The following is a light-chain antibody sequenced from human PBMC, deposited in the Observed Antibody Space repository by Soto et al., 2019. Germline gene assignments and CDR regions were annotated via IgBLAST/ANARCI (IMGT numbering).Light chain of an antibody. Sequence: DIQMTQSPSSLSASVGDRVTITCRASQSISSYLNWYQQKPGKAPKLLIYAASSLQSGVPSRFSGSGSGTDFTLTISLLQPEDFATYYCQQSYCTPPSFGQGTKLEIK. CDR3: QQSYCTPPS. CDR2: AAS. V-gene: IGKV1-39*01. J-gene: IGKJ2*01. CDR1: QSISSY.